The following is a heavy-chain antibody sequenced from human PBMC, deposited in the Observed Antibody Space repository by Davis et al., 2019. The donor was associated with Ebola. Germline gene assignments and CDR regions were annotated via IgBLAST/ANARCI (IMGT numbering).Heavy chain of an antibody. D-gene: IGHD5-12*01. J-gene: IGHJ6*02. CDR2: IWYDGSNK. CDR1: GFTFSSYG. Sequence: PGGSLRLSCAASGFTFSSYGMHWVRQAPGKGLEWVAVIWYDGSNKYYADSVKGRFTISRDNSKNTLYLQMNSLRAEDTAVYYCARESGYSGYDSWYYGMDVWGQGTTVTVSS. V-gene: IGHV3-33*01. CDR3: ARESGYSGYDSWYYGMDV.